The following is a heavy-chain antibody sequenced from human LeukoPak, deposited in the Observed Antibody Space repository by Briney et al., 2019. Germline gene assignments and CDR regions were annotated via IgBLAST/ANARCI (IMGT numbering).Heavy chain of an antibody. Sequence: SETLSLTCSVSGGSITSGGYYWSWIRQHPGKGLEWIGYINYRGSPDYNPSLKSRLSISLDTSRNQFSLKLTSVTAADTAVYYCARDVPKRAPYGVDVWGQGTMVTVSS. D-gene: IGHD2-2*01. CDR2: INYRGSP. CDR3: ARDVPKRAPYGVDV. J-gene: IGHJ6*02. CDR1: GGSITSGGYY. V-gene: IGHV4-31*03.